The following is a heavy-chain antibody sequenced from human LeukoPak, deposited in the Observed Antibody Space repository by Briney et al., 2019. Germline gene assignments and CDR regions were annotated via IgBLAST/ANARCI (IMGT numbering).Heavy chain of an antibody. CDR3: ARNWGSDAFDI. CDR1: GYTFTGYY. J-gene: IGHJ3*02. V-gene: IGHV1-2*02. Sequence: ASVRVSCEASGYTFTGYYMYWVRQAPGQGLEWLGWINPNSGGTNYAQKFQGRVTMTRDTSISTAYMELSRPRSDDTAVYYCARNWGSDAFDIWGQGTMVTVSS. D-gene: IGHD7-27*01. CDR2: INPNSGGT.